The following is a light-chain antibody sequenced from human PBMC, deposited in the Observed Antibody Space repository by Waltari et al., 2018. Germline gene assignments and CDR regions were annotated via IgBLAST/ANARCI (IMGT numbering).Light chain of an antibody. J-gene: IGLJ1*01. Sequence: QSGLTQPASVSGSPGQSSTSSCTGTSSEVGNNNLVSWYQPYPGKAPKLMVYEVTRRSSGVSDRFSGSKSGNTASLTIYGLQSEDEADYYCCSYAGLGIYVFGTGTKVTVL. CDR3: CSYAGLGIYV. V-gene: IGLV2-23*02. CDR2: EVT. CDR1: SSEVGNNNL.